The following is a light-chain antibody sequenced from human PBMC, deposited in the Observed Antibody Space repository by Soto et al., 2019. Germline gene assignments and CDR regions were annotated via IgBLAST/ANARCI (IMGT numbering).Light chain of an antibody. V-gene: IGLV2-8*01. CDR1: NSDVGRYNW. J-gene: IGLJ1*01. CDR3: VSYAGSSSV. Sequence: QSVLTQPPSASGSPGQSVTISCTGTNSDVGRYNWVSWHQQHPGKAPKLIIYEVTKRPPGVPERFFGSNSGNTASLTISDLRADDEADYYCVSYAGSSSVFGTGTKLTVL. CDR2: EVT.